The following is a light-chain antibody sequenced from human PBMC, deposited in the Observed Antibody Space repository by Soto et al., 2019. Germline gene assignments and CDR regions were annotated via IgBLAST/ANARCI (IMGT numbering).Light chain of an antibody. CDR1: QSITIY. J-gene: IGKJ2*01. V-gene: IGKV1-39*01. Sequence: DIQMTQSPSSLSASVGDSVTITCRASQSITIYLNWYQQTPGKAPKLLMYSASTLQSGVPSRFSGSGYGTDFSLTISSLQPEDFATYYCHQSFSTAFTFGQGTKLEIK. CDR2: SAS. CDR3: HQSFSTAFT.